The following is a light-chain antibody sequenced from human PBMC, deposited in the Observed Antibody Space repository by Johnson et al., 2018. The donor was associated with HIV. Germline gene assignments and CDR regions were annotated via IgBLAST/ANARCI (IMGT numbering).Light chain of an antibody. V-gene: IGLV1-51*01. CDR3: GTWDSSLSANYG. J-gene: IGLJ1*01. Sequence: QSVLTQPPSVSAAPGQKITVSCSGSSSNIGNNYVSWYQQLPGTAPKLLIYDNNKRPSGIPDRFSGSKSGTSATLGITGLQTGDEADYYCGTWDSSLSANYGFGTGTKVTVL. CDR2: DNN. CDR1: SSNIGNNY.